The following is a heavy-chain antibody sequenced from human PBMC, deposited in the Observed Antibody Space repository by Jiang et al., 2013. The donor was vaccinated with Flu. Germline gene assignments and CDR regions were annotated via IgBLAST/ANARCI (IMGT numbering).Heavy chain of an antibody. CDR3: ASLRDYFDY. Sequence: GKGLEWMGRIDPSDSYTNYSPSFQGHVTISADKSISTAYLQWSSLKASDTAMYYCASLRDYFDYWGQGTLVTVSS. J-gene: IGHJ4*02. V-gene: IGHV5-10-1*01. CDR2: IDPSDSYT.